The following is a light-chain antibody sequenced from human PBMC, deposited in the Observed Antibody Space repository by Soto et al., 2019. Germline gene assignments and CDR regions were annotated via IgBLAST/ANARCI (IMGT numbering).Light chain of an antibody. CDR1: SSNIGANSD. Sequence: QSVLTQPPSVSGAPGQRVTISCTGSSSNIGANSDVHWYQQLTGAAPKLLIYGNTNRPSGVSDRFSASKSGTSASLAVTGLQAEDEADYYCQSYDNSLSGFYVFGTGTNVTV. CDR2: GNT. V-gene: IGLV1-40*01. CDR3: QSYDNSLSGFYV. J-gene: IGLJ1*01.